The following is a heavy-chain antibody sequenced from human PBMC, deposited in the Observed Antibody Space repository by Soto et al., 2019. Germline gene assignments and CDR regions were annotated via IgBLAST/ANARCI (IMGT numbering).Heavy chain of an antibody. D-gene: IGHD5-12*01. V-gene: IGHV3-30*18. CDR1: GFTFSSYG. J-gene: IGHJ4*02. CDR2: ISYDGSNK. CDR3: AKGSYIGYDLVDY. Sequence: QVQLVESGGGVVQPGRSLRLSCAASGFTFSSYGMHWVRQAPGKGLEWVAVISYDGSNKYYADSVKGRFTISRDNSKNTLYLQMNRLRAEDTAVYYCAKGSYIGYDLVDYWGQGTLVTVSS.